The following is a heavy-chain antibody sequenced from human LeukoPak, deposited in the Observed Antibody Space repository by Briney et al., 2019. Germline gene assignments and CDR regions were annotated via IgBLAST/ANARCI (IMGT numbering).Heavy chain of an antibody. V-gene: IGHV3-30-3*01. J-gene: IGHJ6*02. CDR1: GFTFSSYA. Sequence: PGRSLRLSCAASGFTFSSYAMHWVRQAPGKGLEWVAVISYDGSNKYYADSVKGRFTISRDNSKNTLYLQMDSLRAEDTAVYYCARDLSWFGELFYYYYGMDVWGQGTTVTVSS. CDR3: ARDLSWFGELFYYYYGMDV. CDR2: ISYDGSNK. D-gene: IGHD3-10*01.